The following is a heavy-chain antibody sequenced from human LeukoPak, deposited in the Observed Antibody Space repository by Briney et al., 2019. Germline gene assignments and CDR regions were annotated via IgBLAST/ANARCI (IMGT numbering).Heavy chain of an antibody. CDR3: ARGGGYSYGSFDY. V-gene: IGHV3-74*01. Sequence: GGTLRLSCAASGFTFSSHGMNWVRQAPGKGLVWVSRINRDGSSTSYADSVKGRFTISRDNAKNTLYLQMNSLRAEDTAVYYCARGGGYSYGSFDYWGQGTLVTVSS. D-gene: IGHD5-18*01. CDR1: GFTFSSHG. J-gene: IGHJ4*02. CDR2: INRDGSST.